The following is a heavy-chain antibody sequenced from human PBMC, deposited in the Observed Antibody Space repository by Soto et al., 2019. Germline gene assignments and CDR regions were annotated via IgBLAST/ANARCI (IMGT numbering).Heavy chain of an antibody. Sequence: LRLSCEASGFTFSDHAMHWVRQAPGKGLEWVAVVWFDGGNKFYTDSVKGRFTISRDNSKNTLFLQMNSLRVVYTAVYYCARAPAGDYPLYHYYTMDVWGQGTPVTVSS. D-gene: IGHD2-21*01. J-gene: IGHJ6*02. V-gene: IGHV3-33*01. CDR3: ARAPAGDYPLYHYYTMDV. CDR1: GFTFSDHA. CDR2: VWFDGGNK.